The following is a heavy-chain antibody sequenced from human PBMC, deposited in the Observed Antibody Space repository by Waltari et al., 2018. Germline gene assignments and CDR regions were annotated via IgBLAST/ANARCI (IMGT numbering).Heavy chain of an antibody. J-gene: IGHJ4*02. CDR2: DNTSVKT. Sequence: LGTWCRESPGKGLEWIGQDNTSVKTNYNPSFAGRVTVSVDTSTNQFSLKLTSATAADTAVYYCGRDRGRGLYLDSWGQGTLVTVSP. D-gene: IGHD2-15*01. CDR3: GRDRGRGLYLDS. CDR1: L. V-gene: IGHV4-4*02.